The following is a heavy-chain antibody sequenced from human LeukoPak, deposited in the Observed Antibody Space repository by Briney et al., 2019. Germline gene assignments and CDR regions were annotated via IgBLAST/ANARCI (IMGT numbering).Heavy chain of an antibody. V-gene: IGHV4-59*08. Sequence: PSETLSLTCTVSGGSISSYYWSWIRQPPGKGLEWIGYIYYSGSTNYNPSLKSRVTISVDTSKNQFSLKLSSVTAADTAVYYCARHQTHRNYGSGSYPSSWFDPWGQGTLSPSPQ. J-gene: IGHJ5*02. CDR1: GGSISSYY. CDR3: ARHQTHRNYGSGSYPSSWFDP. D-gene: IGHD3-10*01. CDR2: IYYSGST.